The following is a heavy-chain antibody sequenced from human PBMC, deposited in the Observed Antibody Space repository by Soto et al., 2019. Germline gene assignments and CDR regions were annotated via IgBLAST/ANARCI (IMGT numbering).Heavy chain of an antibody. D-gene: IGHD6-13*01. Sequence: EVQLVESGGGLIQPGGSLRLSCAASGFTVSSNYMSWVRQAPGKGLEWVSVIYSGGSTYYADSVKGRFTISRDNSKNTLYLQMNSLRAEDTAVYYCARVSSPYSSSRVEGMDVWGQGTTVTVSS. CDR3: ARVSSPYSSSRVEGMDV. J-gene: IGHJ6*02. CDR2: IYSGGST. V-gene: IGHV3-53*01. CDR1: GFTVSSNY.